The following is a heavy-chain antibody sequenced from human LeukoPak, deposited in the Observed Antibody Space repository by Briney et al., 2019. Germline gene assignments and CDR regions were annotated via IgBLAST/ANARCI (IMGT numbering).Heavy chain of an antibody. CDR3: AREIYCSSTSCYIV. D-gene: IGHD2-2*02. CDR1: GYIFRKYG. J-gene: IGHJ6*02. CDR2: ITSGGTTM. Sequence: GGSLRLSCAPSGYIFRKYGMNWVRQAPRRGLEWVSYITSGGTTMYYADSVKGRFTISRDNAKNSLYLQMNSLRAEDTAVYYCAREIYCSSTSCYIVWGQGTTVSVFS. V-gene: IGHV3-48*03.